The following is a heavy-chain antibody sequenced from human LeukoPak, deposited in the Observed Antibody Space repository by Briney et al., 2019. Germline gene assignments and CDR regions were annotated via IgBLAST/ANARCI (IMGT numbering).Heavy chain of an antibody. J-gene: IGHJ4*02. CDR2: IYHSGST. Sequence: SETLSLTCTVSGGSISTYYWNWIRQPPGEGLEWIGHIYHSGSTNYNPSLKSRVTISVDTSKNEFSLKLSSVTAADTAVYFCARGSYCSGGTCMFDYWGQGTLVTVSS. D-gene: IGHD2-15*01. CDR1: GGSISTYY. CDR3: ARGSYCSGGTCMFDY. V-gene: IGHV4-59*01.